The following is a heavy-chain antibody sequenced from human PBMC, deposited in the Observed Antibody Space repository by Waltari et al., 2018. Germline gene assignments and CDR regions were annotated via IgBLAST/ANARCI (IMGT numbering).Heavy chain of an antibody. CDR1: GSTFSSYG. J-gene: IGHJ3*02. Sequence: QVQLVESGGGVVQPGRSLRLSCAASGSTFSSYGMHWVPRPPGKGLEWVAVIWYDGSNKYYADSVKGRFTISRDNSKNTLYLQMNSLRAEDTAVYYCARAEYSSSSAAFDIWGQGTMVTVSS. V-gene: IGHV3-33*01. D-gene: IGHD6-6*01. CDR3: ARAEYSSSSAAFDI. CDR2: IWYDGSNK.